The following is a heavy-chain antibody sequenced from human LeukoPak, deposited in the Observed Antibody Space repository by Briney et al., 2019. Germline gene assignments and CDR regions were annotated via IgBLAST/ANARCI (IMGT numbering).Heavy chain of an antibody. D-gene: IGHD1-26*01. CDR1: GYTFTGYY. J-gene: IGHJ3*02. CDR3: ARDKAPVGATGAFDI. V-gene: IGHV1-2*04. CDR2: INPNSGGT. Sequence: RASVKVSCKASGYTFTGYYMHWVRQAPGQGLEWMGWINPNSGGTNYVQKFQGWVTMTRDTSISTAYMELSRLRSDDTAVYYCARDKAPVGATGAFDIWGQGTMVTVSS.